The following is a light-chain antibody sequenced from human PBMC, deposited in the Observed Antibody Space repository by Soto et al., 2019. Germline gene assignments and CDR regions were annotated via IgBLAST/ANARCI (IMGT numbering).Light chain of an antibody. CDR1: SSNIGAGYD. V-gene: IGLV1-40*01. J-gene: IGLJ1*01. CDR3: QSYDSSLSGYV. Sequence: QSVLTQPPSVSGAPGQKVTISCTGSSSNIGAGYDVNWYHQLPGTAPKLLIHGNSNRPSGVPDRFSGSKSGTSASLAFTGLQAEDEADYFCQSYDSSLSGYVFGTGTKVTVL. CDR2: GNS.